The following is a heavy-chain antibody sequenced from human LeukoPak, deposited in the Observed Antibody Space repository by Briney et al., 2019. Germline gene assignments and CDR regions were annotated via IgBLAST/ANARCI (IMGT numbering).Heavy chain of an antibody. D-gene: IGHD4-11*01. CDR2: IYPGDSDT. Sequence: GGSLKISCKGSGYSFTSYWIGWVRQMPGKGLEWMGIIYPGDSDTRYSPSFQGQVTISADKSISTAYLQWSSLKASDTAMYYCARLGRTTNYYYYMDVWGKGTTVTVSS. CDR3: ARLGRTTNYYYYMDV. V-gene: IGHV5-51*01. J-gene: IGHJ6*03. CDR1: GYSFTSYW.